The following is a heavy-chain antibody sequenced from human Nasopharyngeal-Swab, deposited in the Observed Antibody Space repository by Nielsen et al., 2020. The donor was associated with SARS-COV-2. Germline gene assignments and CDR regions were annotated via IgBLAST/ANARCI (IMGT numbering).Heavy chain of an antibody. J-gene: IGHJ6*02. Sequence: WVRQAPGQGLEWMGWINPNSSGTNYAQKFQGWVTMTRDTSISTAYMELSRLRSDDTAVYYCARDLRLAPNYYYGMDVWGQGTTVTVSS. CDR2: INPNSSGT. D-gene: IGHD3-9*01. CDR3: ARDLRLAPNYYYGMDV. V-gene: IGHV1-2*04.